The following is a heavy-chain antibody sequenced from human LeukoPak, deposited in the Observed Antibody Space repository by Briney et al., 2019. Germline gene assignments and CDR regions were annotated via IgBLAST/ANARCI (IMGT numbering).Heavy chain of an antibody. Sequence: ASVKVSCKTSGYSKNFYGITWVRQVAGQGLEWMGWISAQHGQTEYAPNSQDRVTMTIDTDMNTAYMELRRLRSDDTAVYYCVGSLGYCTSSLCYLKYWGQGTLVTVSS. V-gene: IGHV1-18*01. CDR2: ISAQHGQT. CDR1: GYSKNFYG. D-gene: IGHD2-8*01. CDR3: VGSLGYCTSSLCYLKY. J-gene: IGHJ4*02.